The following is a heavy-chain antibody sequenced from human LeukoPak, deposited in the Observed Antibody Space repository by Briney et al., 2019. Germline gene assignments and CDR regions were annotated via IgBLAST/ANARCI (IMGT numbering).Heavy chain of an antibody. CDR1: GGSISSSNW. V-gene: IGHV4-4*02. CDR3: ARESYGSGSYYQTYYFDY. J-gene: IGHJ4*02. D-gene: IGHD3-10*01. Sequence: SGTLSLTCAVSGGSISSSNWWSWVRQPPGKGLEWIGEIYHSGSTNYNPSLKSRVTISVDTSKNQFSLKLSSVTAADTAVYYCARESYGSGSYYQTYYFDYWGQGTLVTVSS. CDR2: IYHSGST.